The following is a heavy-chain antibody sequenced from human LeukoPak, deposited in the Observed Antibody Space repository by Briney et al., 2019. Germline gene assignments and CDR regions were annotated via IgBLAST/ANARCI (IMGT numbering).Heavy chain of an antibody. J-gene: IGHJ5*02. CDR3: ARARGGDFWSGYLPRGGDWFDP. D-gene: IGHD3-3*01. V-gene: IGHV1-69*05. CDR1: GGTFSSYA. Sequence: GASVKVSCKASGGTFSSYAISWVRQAPGQGLEWMGGIIPIFGTANYAQKFRGRVTITTDESTSTAYMELSSLRSEDTAVYYCARARGGDFWSGYLPRGGDWFDPWGQGTLVTVSS. CDR2: IIPIFGTA.